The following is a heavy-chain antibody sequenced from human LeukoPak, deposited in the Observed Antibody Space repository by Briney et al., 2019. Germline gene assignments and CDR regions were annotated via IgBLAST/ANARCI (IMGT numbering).Heavy chain of an antibody. V-gene: IGHV3-66*01. J-gene: IGHJ2*01. CDR2: IYSGGRT. CDR1: GFTVSSSY. CDR3: ARNWGSWYFDL. Sequence: PGGSLRLSCAASGFTVSSSYMSWVRQAPGKGLEWVSVIYSGGRTYYSDSVRGRFTISRDKSKNTLSLQMNSLRAEDTAVYYCARNWGSWYFDLWGRGTLVTVSS. D-gene: IGHD3-16*01.